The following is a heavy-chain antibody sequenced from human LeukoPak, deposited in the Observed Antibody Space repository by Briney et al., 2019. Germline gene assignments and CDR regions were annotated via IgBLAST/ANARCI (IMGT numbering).Heavy chain of an antibody. CDR1: GFTFINYG. J-gene: IGHJ6*03. CDR3: AKGQELHYYYYYMDV. V-gene: IGHV3-33*06. CDR2: IWYDGSNK. Sequence: GRSLRLSCAASGFTFINYGMHWVRQAPGKGLEGVAVIWYDGSNKYYADSVKGRFTISRDNSKNTLYLQMNSLRADDTAVYYCAKGQELHYYYYYMDVWGKGTTVTVSS. D-gene: IGHD5-24*01.